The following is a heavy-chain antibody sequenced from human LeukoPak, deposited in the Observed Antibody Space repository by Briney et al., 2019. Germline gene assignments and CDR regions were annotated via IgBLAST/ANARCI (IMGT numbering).Heavy chain of an antibody. CDR3: ANSIDFDYGDYYFDY. J-gene: IGHJ4*02. V-gene: IGHV4-59*01. D-gene: IGHD4-17*01. Sequence: SETLSLTCTVSGGSISSYYWSWIRQPPGKGLEWIGYIYYSGSTNYNPSLKSRVTISVDTSKNQFSLKLSSETAADTAVYYCANSIDFDYGDYYFDYWGQGALVTISS. CDR1: GGSISSYY. CDR2: IYYSGST.